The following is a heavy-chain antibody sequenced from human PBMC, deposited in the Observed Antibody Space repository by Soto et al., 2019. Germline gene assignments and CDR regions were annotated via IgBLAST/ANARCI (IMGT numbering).Heavy chain of an antibody. CDR2: MYNSGST. V-gene: IGHV4-30-2*01. J-gene: IGHJ5*02. Sequence: QLQLQESGSGLVKPSQTLSLTCAVSGGSISSGDYCWSWIRQAPGKGLEWIGYMYNSGSTYYNPSLRSRVTISVDRSKSQFSLKLSSVTTADTAVYYCARVVVAAKGGWFDPWGQGTLVTVSS. CDR3: ARVVVAAKGGWFDP. CDR1: GGSISSGDYC. D-gene: IGHD2-15*01.